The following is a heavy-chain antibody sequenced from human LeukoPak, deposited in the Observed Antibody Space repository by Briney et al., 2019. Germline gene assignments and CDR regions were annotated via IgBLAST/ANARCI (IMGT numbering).Heavy chain of an antibody. D-gene: IGHD1-20*01. CDR3: ARDRGITGNLGWFDP. V-gene: IGHV4-59*01. Sequence: PETLSLTCTVSGDSMSSYYWGWIRQPPGKGLEWIEDIYYSGSTNYNPSLKSRVIILADTSKNQFSLRLSSVTAADTAVYYCARDRGITGNLGWFDPWGQGTLVTVSS. CDR2: IYYSGST. J-gene: IGHJ5*02. CDR1: GDSMSSYY.